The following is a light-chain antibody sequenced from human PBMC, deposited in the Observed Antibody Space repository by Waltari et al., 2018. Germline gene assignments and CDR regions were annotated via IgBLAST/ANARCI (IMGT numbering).Light chain of an antibody. CDR1: AFPKKF. CDR2: EDN. Sequence: SYELTQPPSVSVSPGQTARIACSGTAFPKKFAYWYQQRSGQAPVLVIYEDNKRPDGIPDKFSGSRSGTVATLTISGAQVEDEGDYFCFSTDGSHTHGVFGSGTKV. V-gene: IGLV3-10*01. CDR3: FSTDGSHTHGV. J-gene: IGLJ6*01.